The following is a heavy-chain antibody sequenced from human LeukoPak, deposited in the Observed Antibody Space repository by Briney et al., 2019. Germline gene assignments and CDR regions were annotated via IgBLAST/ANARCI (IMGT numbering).Heavy chain of an antibody. CDR2: INPNSGGT. J-gene: IGHJ3*02. CDR3: ASATTVTDAFDI. D-gene: IGHD4-17*01. V-gene: IGHV1-2*02. Sequence: GASVKVSCKASGYTFTGYYMHWVRQAPGQGLEWMGWINPNSGGTNYAQKFQGGVTMTRDTSISTAYMELSRPRSDDTAVYYCASATTVTDAFDIWGQGTMVTVSS. CDR1: GYTFTGYY.